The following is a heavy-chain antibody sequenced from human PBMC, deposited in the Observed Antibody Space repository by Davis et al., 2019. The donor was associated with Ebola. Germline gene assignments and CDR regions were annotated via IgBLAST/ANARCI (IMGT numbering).Heavy chain of an antibody. CDR1: GYSFSNYW. V-gene: IGHV5-51*01. Sequence: PGGSLRLSCKGSGYSFSNYWVGWVRQMPGKGLEWMGIIYPDDSDTRYSPSFQGQVTISADKSISTAYLQWSSLEASDTALYYCARGYWHFDLWGRGTLVTVSS. J-gene: IGHJ2*01. CDR2: IYPDDSDT. CDR3: ARGYWHFDL.